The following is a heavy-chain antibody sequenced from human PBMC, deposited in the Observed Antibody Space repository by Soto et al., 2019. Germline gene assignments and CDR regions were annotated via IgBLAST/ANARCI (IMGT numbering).Heavy chain of an antibody. V-gene: IGHV6-1*01. D-gene: IGHD2-8*01. Sequence: SQTLSLTCAISGDSVSSNSAAWNWIRQSPSRGLEWLGRTFYRSKWYYDYAISVKTRMTIKPDTSKNQLSLQVNSVTPEDTAVYYCARDCTNGVCYPSYHYGMDVWGQGTTVTVSS. J-gene: IGHJ6*02. CDR1: GDSVSSNSAA. CDR2: TFYRSKWYY. CDR3: ARDCTNGVCYPSYHYGMDV.